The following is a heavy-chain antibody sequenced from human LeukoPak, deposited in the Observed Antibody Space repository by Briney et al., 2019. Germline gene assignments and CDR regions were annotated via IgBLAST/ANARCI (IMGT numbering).Heavy chain of an antibody. J-gene: IGHJ5*01. CDR1: GFTFSSYD. Sequence: GGSLRLSCAASGFTFSSYDMTWVRQAPGRGLEWVSSIRPSGDNTYYGDSVKGRFTISRDNSKNTLYLQMNSLRAEDTALYYCAKALRVRGAPDSWGQGTLITVSS. CDR3: AKALRVRGAPDS. V-gene: IGHV3-23*01. CDR2: IRPSGDNT. D-gene: IGHD3-10*01.